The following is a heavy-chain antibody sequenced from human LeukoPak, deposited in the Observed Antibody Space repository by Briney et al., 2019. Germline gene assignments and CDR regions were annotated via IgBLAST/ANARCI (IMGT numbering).Heavy chain of an antibody. V-gene: IGHV4-59*01. CDR1: GGSISSYY. CDR2: IYYSGST. D-gene: IGHD6-13*01. CDR3: ARSSASSWYDVGY. Sequence: SETLSLTCTVSGGSISSYYWSWIRQPPGKGLEWIGYIYYSGSTNYNPSLKSRVTISVDTSKNQFSLKLSSVTAADTAVYYCARSSASSWYDVGYWGQGTLVTVSS. J-gene: IGHJ4*02.